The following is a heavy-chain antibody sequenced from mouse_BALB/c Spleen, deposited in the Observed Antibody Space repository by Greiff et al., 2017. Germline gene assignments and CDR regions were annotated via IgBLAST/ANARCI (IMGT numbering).Heavy chain of an antibody. CDR3: ARGDHYGSSYWYFDV. J-gene: IGHJ1*01. CDR2: ISSGGST. V-gene: IGHV5-6-5*01. Sequence: EVQLQESGGGLVKPGGSLKLSCAASGFTFSSYAMSWVRQTPEKRLEWVASISSGGSTYYPDSVKGRFTISRDNARNILYLQMSSLRSEDTAMYYCARGDHYGSSYWYFDVWGAGTTVTVSS. CDR1: GFTFSSYA. D-gene: IGHD1-1*01.